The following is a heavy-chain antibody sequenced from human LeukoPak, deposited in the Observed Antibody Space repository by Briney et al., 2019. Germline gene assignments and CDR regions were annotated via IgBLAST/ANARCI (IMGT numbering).Heavy chain of an antibody. Sequence: GGSLRLSCAASGFTFVTYGMHWVRQAPGKGLQWVAVISYDGSNQYYAQSVKGRFTISRDNSKNTLYLQMNSLRAEDAAVYYCASQLSGWHRRTFDYWGQGTLVTVSS. D-gene: IGHD6-19*01. CDR2: ISYDGSNQ. CDR3: ASQLSGWHRRTFDY. CDR1: GFTFVTYG. V-gene: IGHV3-30*03. J-gene: IGHJ4*02.